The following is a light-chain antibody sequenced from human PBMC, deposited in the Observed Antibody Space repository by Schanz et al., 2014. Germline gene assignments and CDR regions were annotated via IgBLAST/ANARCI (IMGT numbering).Light chain of an antibody. CDR1: QSVSNRN. V-gene: IGKV3-11*01. CDR3: QQRSNWPGFT. Sequence: EKVLTQSPGTLSLSPGERATLSCRASQSVSNRNLAWYQQTPGQAPRLLIYDASNRATGIPARFSGSGSGTDFTLTISSLEPEDFAVYYCQQRSNWPGFTFGPGTKVDIK. CDR2: DAS. J-gene: IGKJ3*01.